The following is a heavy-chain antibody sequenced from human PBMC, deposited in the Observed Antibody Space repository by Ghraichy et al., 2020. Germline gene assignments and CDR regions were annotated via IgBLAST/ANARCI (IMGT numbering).Heavy chain of an antibody. D-gene: IGHD3-10*01. Sequence: LSLTCAVSALAFDGYPMTLVCQAPGKGLYWFSTLAADGRSTFYADFVKGRFTISRDKSNRTMYLQMNCLRADDTAVYYCAKEGGRLGEGAFDVWGQGTRVTVSS. J-gene: IGHJ3*01. CDR2: LAADGRST. V-gene: IGHV3-23*01. CDR3: AKEGGRLGEGAFDV. CDR1: ALAFDGYP.